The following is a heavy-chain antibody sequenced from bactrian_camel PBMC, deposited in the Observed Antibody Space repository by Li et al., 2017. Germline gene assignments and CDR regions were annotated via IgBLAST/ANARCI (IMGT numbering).Heavy chain of an antibody. CDR1: GFGMSAHA. CDR3: ATDFAGNR. CDR2: INSDGSLF. D-gene: IGHD6*01. V-gene: IGHV3S31*01. Sequence: VQLVESGGGLVQPGGSLRLSCGISGFGMSAHAVSWVRQAPGKRREYVSEINSDGSLFYYAPFAKGRFTISRDNAKSMLYLQMNSLKTEDTAVYYCATDFAGNRRGQGTQVTVS. J-gene: IGHJ4*01.